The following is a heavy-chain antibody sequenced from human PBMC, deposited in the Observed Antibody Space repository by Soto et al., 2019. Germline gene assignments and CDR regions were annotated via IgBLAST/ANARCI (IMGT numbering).Heavy chain of an antibody. CDR1: GFTVSSYH. CDR3: ARVHYHSSIDSFDM. Sequence: GGSLRLSCAASGFTVSSYHMSWVRQAPGKGLEWVSVIYSGGTTYYADSVKGRFAISRDNSKNTLYLQMNSLRAEDTAVYYCARVHYHSSIDSFDMWGQGTMVTVS. CDR2: IYSGGTT. V-gene: IGHV3-66*01. J-gene: IGHJ3*02. D-gene: IGHD6-13*01.